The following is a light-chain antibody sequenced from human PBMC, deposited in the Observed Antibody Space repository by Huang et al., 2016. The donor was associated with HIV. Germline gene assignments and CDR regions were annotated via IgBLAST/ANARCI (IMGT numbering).Light chain of an antibody. J-gene: IGKJ5*01. V-gene: IGKV3-11*01. CDR1: QSVSSY. CDR3: QQRSNWPRGIT. Sequence: EIVLTQSPATLSLSPGARATLACRASQSVSSYLAWYQQKPGQAPRLLIYDASRRASGIPARFSGSGSGTDFTLTITSLEPEDFAVYYCQQRSNWPRGITFGQGTRLEIK. CDR2: DAS.